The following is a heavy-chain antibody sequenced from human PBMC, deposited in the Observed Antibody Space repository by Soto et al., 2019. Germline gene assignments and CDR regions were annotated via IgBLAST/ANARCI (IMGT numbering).Heavy chain of an antibody. J-gene: IGHJ6*03. CDR3: ARHEHNSWSIAARPVGRYYYYYMDV. D-gene: IGHD6-6*01. V-gene: IGHV4-59*08. Sequence: SETLSLTCTVSGGSISSYYWSWIRQPPGKGLEWIGYIYYSGSTNYNPSLKSRVTISVDTSKNQFSLKLSSVTAADTAVYYCARHEHNSWSIAARPVGRYYYYYMDVWGKGTTVTVPS. CDR2: IYYSGST. CDR1: GGSISSYY.